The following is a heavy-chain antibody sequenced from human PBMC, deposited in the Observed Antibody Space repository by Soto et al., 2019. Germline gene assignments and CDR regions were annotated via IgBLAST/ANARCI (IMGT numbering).Heavy chain of an antibody. CDR3: ASSCVLYRTSSWFVP. D-gene: IGHD2-2*01. V-gene: IGHV3-30*03. CDR1: GFNLSIYG. J-gene: IGHJ5*02. CDR2: VSCHRRRK. Sequence: GGTLRLPWAAAGFNLSIYGMHWVRQAPGKGLVWVSDVSCHRRRKYYAVSVMGPFTISRDNGENTVYLEMNSLSAEHTAVYYFASSCVLYRTSSWFVPWGQGSLVTVSS.